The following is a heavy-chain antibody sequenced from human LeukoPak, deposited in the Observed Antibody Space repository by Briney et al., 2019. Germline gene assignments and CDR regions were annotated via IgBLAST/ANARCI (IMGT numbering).Heavy chain of an antibody. CDR1: GFTFSSYA. CDR3: AKEGSGWYEVGDNWFDP. CDR2: ISGSGGST. J-gene: IGHJ5*02. D-gene: IGHD6-19*01. Sequence: PGGSLRLSCAASGFTFSSYAMSWVRQAPGKGLEWVSAISGSGGSTYYADSVKGRFTISRDNSKNTLYLQMNSLRAEDTAVYYCAKEGSGWYEVGDNWFDPWGQGTLVTVSS. V-gene: IGHV3-23*01.